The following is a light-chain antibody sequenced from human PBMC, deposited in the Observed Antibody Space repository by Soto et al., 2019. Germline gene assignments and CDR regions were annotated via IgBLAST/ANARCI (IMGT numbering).Light chain of an antibody. Sequence: QSALTQSASVSDSPGQSISISCGGGRNDIGTYNLVSWYQQHPGKAPKLIIYEGNKRPSGVSNRFSGSRSGNTASLTISGLQAEDEADYYCCSYTDGSSLLFGGGTKLTVL. CDR3: CSYTDGSSLL. CDR2: EGN. J-gene: IGLJ3*02. V-gene: IGLV2-23*01. CDR1: RNDIGTYNL.